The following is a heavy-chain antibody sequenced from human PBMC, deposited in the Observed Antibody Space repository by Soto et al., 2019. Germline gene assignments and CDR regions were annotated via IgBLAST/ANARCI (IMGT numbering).Heavy chain of an antibody. D-gene: IGHD4-17*01. V-gene: IGHV3-23*01. J-gene: IGHJ4*02. CDR2: IYGSGGTA. CDR3: AKDYGDYIRNFEY. CDR1: GFTFYKYA. Sequence: GGSLRLSCGASGFTFYKYAMSWVRQTPGTGLEWVASIYGSGGTAYYTDSVKGRFTISRDNSKSTVHLQMNSLRAEDTGLYYCAKDYGDYIRNFEYWGQRTLVTGSS.